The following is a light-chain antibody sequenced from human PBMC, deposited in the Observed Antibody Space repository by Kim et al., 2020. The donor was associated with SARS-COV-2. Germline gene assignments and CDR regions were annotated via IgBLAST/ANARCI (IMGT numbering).Light chain of an antibody. CDR1: KVGDKE. CDR2: QDS. V-gene: IGLV3-1*01. CDR3: QAGDSSTAG. J-gene: IGLJ2*01. Sequence: VGPGQTASITCSGDKVGDKEACWYKQKPGQAPVLVIYQDSKRPSGIPERFAGANTGNTATLTISGTRAMDEADYSCQAGDSSTAGLGGGTQLTV.